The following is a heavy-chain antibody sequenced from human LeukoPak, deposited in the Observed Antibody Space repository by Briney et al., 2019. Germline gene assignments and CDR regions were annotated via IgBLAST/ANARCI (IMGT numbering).Heavy chain of an antibody. D-gene: IGHD3-10*01. J-gene: IGHJ4*02. V-gene: IGHV3-21*04. CDR3: AKDPTRLVRGAIDY. CDR2: ISSTSSYI. Sequence: GRSLRLSCAASGFTFSSYNMNWVRQAPGKGLEWVSSISSTSSYINYADSVKGRFTISRDNAKNSLYLQMNSLRAEDTAFYYCAKDPTRLVRGAIDYWGQGTLVTVSS. CDR1: GFTFSSYN.